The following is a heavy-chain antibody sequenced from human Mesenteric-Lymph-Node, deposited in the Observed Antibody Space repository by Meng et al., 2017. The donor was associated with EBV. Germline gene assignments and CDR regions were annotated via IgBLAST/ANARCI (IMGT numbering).Heavy chain of an antibody. V-gene: IGHV4-34*01. CDR2: INHSGST. J-gene: IGHJ4*02. Sequence: QVQLQQGGGGLLRPSETLSLTCAVYGWSLSGNYWGWIRQPPGKGLEWMREINHSGSTNYNPSLKSRVTISVDTSKNQFSLKLSSVTAADTAVYYCARFGAILRGFDYWGQGTLVTVSS. CDR3: ARFGAILRGFDY. D-gene: IGHD3-10*01. CDR1: GWSLSGNY.